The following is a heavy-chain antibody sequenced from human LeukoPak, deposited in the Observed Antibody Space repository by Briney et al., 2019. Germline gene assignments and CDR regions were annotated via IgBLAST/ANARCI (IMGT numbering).Heavy chain of an antibody. CDR1: GGSTSTYY. CDR3: ARTGSTGGY. J-gene: IGHJ4*02. CDR2: IHYSGST. V-gene: IGHV4-59*13. D-gene: IGHD1-1*01. Sequence: SETLSLTCTLSGGSTSTYYWSWIRQSPGKGLEWIGYIHYSGSTVYNPSLKSRVTMSIDTSKNQFSLNLSSVTAADTAVYYCARTGSTGGYWGQGTLVTVSS.